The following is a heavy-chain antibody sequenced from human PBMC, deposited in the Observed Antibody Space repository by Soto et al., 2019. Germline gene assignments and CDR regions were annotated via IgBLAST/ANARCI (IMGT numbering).Heavy chain of an antibody. CDR2: ISSSSSYI. D-gene: IGHD2-15*01. Sequence: PGGSLRLSCAASGFTFSSYSMNWVRQAPGKGLEWVSSISSSSSYIYYADSVKGRFTISRDNAKNSLYPQMNSLRAEDTAVYYCARDLGGGYYYYYGMDVWGQGTTVTVSS. CDR1: GFTFSSYS. V-gene: IGHV3-21*01. J-gene: IGHJ6*02. CDR3: ARDLGGGYYYYYGMDV.